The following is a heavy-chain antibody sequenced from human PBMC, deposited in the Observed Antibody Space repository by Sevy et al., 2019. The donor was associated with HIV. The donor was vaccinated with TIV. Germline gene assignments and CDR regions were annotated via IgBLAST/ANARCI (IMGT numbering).Heavy chain of an antibody. Sequence: SETLSLTCAVYGGSFSGYYWSWIRQPPGKGLEWIGEINHSGSTNYNPSLKSRVTISVDTSKNQFSLKLSSVTAADTAVYYSARGVRIQLWGVDYFDYWGQGTLVTVSS. V-gene: IGHV4-34*01. CDR1: GGSFSGYY. CDR3: ARGVRIQLWGVDYFDY. D-gene: IGHD5-18*01. CDR2: INHSGST. J-gene: IGHJ4*02.